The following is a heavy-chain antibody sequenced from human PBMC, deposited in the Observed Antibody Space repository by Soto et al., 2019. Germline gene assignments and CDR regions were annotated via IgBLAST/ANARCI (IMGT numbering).Heavy chain of an antibody. CDR3: ARDYGGNFFDY. V-gene: IGHV4-59*01. J-gene: IGHJ4*02. Sequence: QVQLQESGPGLVKPSETLSLTCTVSGGSISSYYWSWIRQPPGKGLEWIGYIYYSGSTNYNPSLKSRVTISVDPSKNQFSLKLSSVTAADTAVYYCARDYGGNFFDYWGQGTLVTVSS. D-gene: IGHD4-17*01. CDR1: GGSISSYY. CDR2: IYYSGST.